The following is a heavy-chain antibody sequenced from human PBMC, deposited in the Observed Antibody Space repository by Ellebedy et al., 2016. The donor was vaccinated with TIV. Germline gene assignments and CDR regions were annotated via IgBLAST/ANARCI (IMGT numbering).Heavy chain of an antibody. CDR2: IYYRGST. J-gene: IGHJ4*02. V-gene: IGHV4-39*07. Sequence: SETLSLTXSVSGGSISRSTYYWGWIRQPPGKGLEWFGSIYYRGSTYYNPSLKSRVTMSMDTYKNQFSLKLSSVAAADTAVYYCTREGYSGYAAGIDYWGQGSLVTVSS. CDR1: GGSISRSTYY. CDR3: TREGYSGYAAGIDY. D-gene: IGHD5-12*01.